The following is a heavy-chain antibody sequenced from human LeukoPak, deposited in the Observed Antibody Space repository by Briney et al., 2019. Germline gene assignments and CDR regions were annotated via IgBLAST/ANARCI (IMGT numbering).Heavy chain of an antibody. J-gene: IGHJ5*02. V-gene: IGHV1-8*01. Sequence: ASVKVSCKASGYTFTSYDINWVRQATGQGLEWMGWMNPNSGNTGYAQKFQGRVTMTRNTSISTAYMELSSLRSEDTAVYYCVTLTGFSYGNNWFDPWGQGTLVTVSS. CDR1: GYTFTSYD. D-gene: IGHD5-18*01. CDR3: VTLTGFSYGNNWFDP. CDR2: MNPNSGNT.